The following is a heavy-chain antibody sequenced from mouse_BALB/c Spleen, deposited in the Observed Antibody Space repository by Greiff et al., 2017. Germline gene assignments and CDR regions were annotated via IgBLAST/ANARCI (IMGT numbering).Heavy chain of an antibody. CDR2: ISSGGGST. CDR3: ARDFDY. Sequence: EVQGVESGGGLVKPGGSLKLSCAASGFAFSSYDMSWVRQTPEKRLEWVAYISSGGGSTYYPDTVKGRFTISRDNPKNTLFLQMTSLRSEDTAMYYCARDFDYWGQGTTLTVSS. J-gene: IGHJ2*01. V-gene: IGHV5-12-1*01. CDR1: GFAFSSYD.